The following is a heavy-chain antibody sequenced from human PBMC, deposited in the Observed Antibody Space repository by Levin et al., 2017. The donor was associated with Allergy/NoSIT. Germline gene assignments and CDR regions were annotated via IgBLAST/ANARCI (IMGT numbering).Heavy chain of an antibody. CDR1: GYSFTSYW. J-gene: IGHJ6*04. D-gene: IGHD2-2*01. V-gene: IGHV5-10-1*01. CDR2: IDPSDSYT. Sequence: ASVKVSCKGSGYSFTSYWISWVRQMPGKGLEWMGRIDPSDSYTNYRPSFQGHVTFSADKSISTAYLQWSSLKASDTAIYYCARSCSSTSCHGLDVWGKGTTVTVSS. CDR3: ARSCSSTSCHGLDV.